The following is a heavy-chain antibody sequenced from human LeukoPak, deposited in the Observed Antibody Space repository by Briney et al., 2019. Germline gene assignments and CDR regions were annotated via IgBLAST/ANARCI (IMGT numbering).Heavy chain of an antibody. CDR3: ARGRGSSWYESYYYYYYMDV. CDR2: MNPNSGNT. CDR1: GYTFTSYD. D-gene: IGHD6-13*01. Sequence: ASVKVSCKASGYTFTSYDINWVRQATGQGLEWMGWMNPNSGNTGYAQKFQGRVTITRDTSISTAYMELSSLRSEDTAVYYCARGRGSSWYESYYYYYYMDVWGKGTTVTVSS. V-gene: IGHV1-8*03. J-gene: IGHJ6*03.